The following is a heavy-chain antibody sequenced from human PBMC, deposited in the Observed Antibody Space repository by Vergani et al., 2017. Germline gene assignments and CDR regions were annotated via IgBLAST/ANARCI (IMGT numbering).Heavy chain of an antibody. CDR3: ARWGNEKRLDS. Sequence: QVQLVESEGGVVQPGRSLTLSCVASGFTFSSHGMHWVCQSLGKGLEWVAVIWYDGSNKYYGDSVKGRFTISRDNSKNTLYLQMNSLRVEATAVYYCARWGNEKRLDSWGQGTLVTVSS. J-gene: IGHJ5*01. V-gene: IGHV3-33*01. CDR1: GFTFSSHG. D-gene: IGHD1-1*01. CDR2: IWYDGSNK.